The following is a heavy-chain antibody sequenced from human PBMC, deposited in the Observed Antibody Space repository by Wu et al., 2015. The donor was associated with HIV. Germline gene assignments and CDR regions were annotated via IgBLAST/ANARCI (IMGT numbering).Heavy chain of an antibody. V-gene: IGHV1-69*01. Sequence: QVQLVQSGAEVKKPGSSVKVSCKASRDTFTSYAINWVRQAPGQGLQWMGGIIPVFHTANYAQKFQGRVTITADESTSTAYMELSSLRSEDTAVYYCARDRYTSSQYGMDVWGQGTTVTVSS. D-gene: IGHD2-2*01. J-gene: IGHJ6*02. CDR1: RDTFTSYA. CDR2: IIPVFHTA. CDR3: ARDRYTSSQYGMDV.